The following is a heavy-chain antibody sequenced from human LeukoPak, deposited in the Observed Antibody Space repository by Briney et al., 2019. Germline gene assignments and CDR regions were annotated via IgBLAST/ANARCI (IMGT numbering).Heavy chain of an antibody. CDR1: GGSISSGSYY. CDR2: IYTSGST. CDR3: ARHGVVVVRVY. J-gene: IGHJ4*02. V-gene: IGHV4-61*02. D-gene: IGHD3-3*01. Sequence: SETLSLTCTVSGGSISSGSYYWSWIRQPAGKGLEWIGRIYTSGSTYYNPSLKSRVTISVDTSKNQFSLKLSSVTAADTAVYYCARHGVVVVRVYWGQGTLVTVSS.